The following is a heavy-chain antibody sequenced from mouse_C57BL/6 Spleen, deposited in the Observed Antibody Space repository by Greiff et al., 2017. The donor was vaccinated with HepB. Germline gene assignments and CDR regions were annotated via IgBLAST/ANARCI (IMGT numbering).Heavy chain of an antibody. CDR2: IDPSDSYT. J-gene: IGHJ3*01. V-gene: IGHV1-50*01. D-gene: IGHD3-3*01. CDR1: GYTFTSYW. Sequence: QVQLKQPGAELVKPGASVKLSCKASGYTFTSYWMQWVKQRPGQGLEWIGEIDPSDSYTNYNQKFKGKATLTVDKSSSTAYMQLSSLTSEDSAVYYCAIADSPAYWGQGTLVTVSA. CDR3: AIADSPAY.